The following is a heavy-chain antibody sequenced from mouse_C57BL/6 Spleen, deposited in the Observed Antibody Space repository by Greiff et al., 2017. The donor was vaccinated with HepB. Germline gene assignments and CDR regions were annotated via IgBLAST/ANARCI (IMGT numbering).Heavy chain of an antibody. CDR2: ILPGSGST. CDR1: GYTFTGYW. D-gene: IGHD3-2*02. Sequence: QVQLKQSGAELMKPGASVKLSCKATGYTFTGYWIEWVKQRPGHGLEWIGEILPGSGSTNYNEKFKGKATFTADTSSNTAYMQLSSLTTEDSAIYYCARSNSSGYNWFAYWGQGTLVTVSA. V-gene: IGHV1-9*01. CDR3: ARSNSSGYNWFAY. J-gene: IGHJ3*01.